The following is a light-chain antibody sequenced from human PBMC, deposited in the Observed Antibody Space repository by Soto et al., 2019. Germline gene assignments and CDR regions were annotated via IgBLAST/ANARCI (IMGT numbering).Light chain of an antibody. J-gene: IGKJ1*01. CDR1: QSVSSSF. CDR3: EQYSSSPWT. CDR2: DAS. Sequence: EIVLTQSPGTLSLSPGERATLSCRASQSVSSSFLAWYQQKPGQAPRLLIYDASSRATGIPDRFSGSGSGTDFTLTISRLEPEDFVVYSCEQYSSSPWTFGRGTKVEIK. V-gene: IGKV3-20*01.